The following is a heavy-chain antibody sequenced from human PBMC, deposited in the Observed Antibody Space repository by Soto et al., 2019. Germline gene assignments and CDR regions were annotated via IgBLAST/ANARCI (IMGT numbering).Heavy chain of an antibody. V-gene: IGHV1-69*01. J-gene: IGHJ4*02. CDR1: GGTFSSYA. D-gene: IGHD6-13*01. CDR3: ARDLVTGIAAAGTAD. CDR2: IIPIFGTA. Sequence: QVQLVQSGAEVKKPGSSVKVSCKASGGTFSSYAISWVRQAPGQGLEWMGGIIPIFGTANYAQKFQGRGTITADEYTSTAYMELSSLRSDDTAVYYCARDLVTGIAAAGTADWGQGTLVTVSS.